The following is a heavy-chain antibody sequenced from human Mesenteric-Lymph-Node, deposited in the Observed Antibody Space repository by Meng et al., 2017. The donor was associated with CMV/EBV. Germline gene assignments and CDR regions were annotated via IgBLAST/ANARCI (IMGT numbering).Heavy chain of an antibody. J-gene: IGHJ4*02. CDR3: ARRPAYSGAFDS. CDR1: GGSISNYY. V-gene: IGHV4-59*01. CDR2: MYYSGST. Sequence: SETLSLTCSVSGGSISNYYWSWIRQPPGKGLEWIGYMYYSGSTNYNPSLQTRVTISINTSKNQFSLKLTSVTAADTAVYYCARRPAYSGAFDSWGQGTLVTVSS. D-gene: IGHD4-11*01.